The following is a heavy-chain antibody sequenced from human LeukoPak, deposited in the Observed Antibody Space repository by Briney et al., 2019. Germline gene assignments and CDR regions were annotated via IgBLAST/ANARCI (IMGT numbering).Heavy chain of an antibody. J-gene: IGHJ4*02. D-gene: IGHD2-15*01. Sequence: SVKVSCKASGGAFSSYAISWVRQAPGQGLEWMGRIIPIFGTANYAQKFQGRVTITTDESTSTAYMELSSLRSEDTAVYYCATAHGYCSGGSCYSGYWGQGTLVTVSS. CDR1: GGAFSSYA. CDR2: IIPIFGTA. CDR3: ATAHGYCSGGSCYSGY. V-gene: IGHV1-69*05.